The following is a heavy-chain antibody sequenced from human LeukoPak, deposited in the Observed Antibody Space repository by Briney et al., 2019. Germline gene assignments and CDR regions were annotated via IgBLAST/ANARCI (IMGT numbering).Heavy chain of an antibody. D-gene: IGHD1-7*01. CDR3: AKLIITGTSSLDY. CDR2: IWYDGSNK. CDR1: VFTFSSYG. V-gene: IGHV3-33*06. Sequence: PGGSLRLSCAASVFTFSSYGMHWVRQAPGKGLEWVAVIWYDGSNKYYADSVKGRFTISRDNSKNTLYLQMNSLRAEDTAVYYCAKLIITGTSSLDYWGQGTLVTVSS. J-gene: IGHJ4*02.